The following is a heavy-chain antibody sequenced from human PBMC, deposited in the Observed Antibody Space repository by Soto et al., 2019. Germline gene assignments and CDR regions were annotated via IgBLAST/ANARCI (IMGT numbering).Heavy chain of an antibody. J-gene: IGHJ4*02. V-gene: IGHV4-39*02. CDR1: GGSITSSSYY. D-gene: IGHD2-15*01. CDR2: IYYSGNT. Sequence: QLQLQESGPGLVKPSETLSLTCTVSGGSITSSSYYWGWIRQPPGKGLEWIGSIYYSGNTYYTPCLKSRVTLSVDTSKYQFSLKLSSVTAADTAVYYCAREGGRYCSGGSCQVDYWGQGTLVTVSS. CDR3: AREGGRYCSGGSCQVDY.